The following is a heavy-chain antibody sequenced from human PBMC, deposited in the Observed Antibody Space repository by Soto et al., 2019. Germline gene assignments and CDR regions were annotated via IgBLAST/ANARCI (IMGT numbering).Heavy chain of an antibody. CDR2: IDPNSGGT. J-gene: IGHJ5*02. CDR3: ARSARASIAARP. CDR1: GYTFTGYY. V-gene: IGHV1-2*02. D-gene: IGHD6-6*01. Sequence: ASVKVSCKASGYTFTGYYMHWVRQAPGQGLEWMGWIDPNSGGTNYAQKFQGRVTMTRDTSISTAYMELSRLRSDDTAVYYCARSARASIAARPWGQGTLVTVSS.